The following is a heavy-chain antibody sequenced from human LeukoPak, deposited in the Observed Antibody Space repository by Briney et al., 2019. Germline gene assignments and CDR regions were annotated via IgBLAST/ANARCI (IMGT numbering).Heavy chain of an antibody. CDR1: GGSISSSSYY. D-gene: IGHD3-10*01. J-gene: IGHJ4*02. CDR3: ARAVGGDGSGSL. Sequence: SETLSLTCTVSGGSISSSSYYWGWIRQPPGKGLEWIGSIYYSGSTYYNPSLRSRVTMSVDMSTRQISLKLSSVTAADTAVYYCARAVGGDGSGSLWGPGTLVTVSS. CDR2: IYYSGST. V-gene: IGHV4-39*07.